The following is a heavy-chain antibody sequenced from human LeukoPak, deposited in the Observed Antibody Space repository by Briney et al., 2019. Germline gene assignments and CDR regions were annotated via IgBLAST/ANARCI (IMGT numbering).Heavy chain of an antibody. V-gene: IGHV4-59*01. Sequence: SETLSLTCTVSGGSISSYYWSWIRQPPGKGLEWSGYIYYSGSTNYNPSLKSRVTISVDTSKNQFSLKLSSVTAADTAVYYCARGARWLQVDYWGQGTLVTVSS. CDR3: ARGARWLQVDY. J-gene: IGHJ4*02. CDR2: IYYSGST. D-gene: IGHD5-24*01. CDR1: GGSISSYY.